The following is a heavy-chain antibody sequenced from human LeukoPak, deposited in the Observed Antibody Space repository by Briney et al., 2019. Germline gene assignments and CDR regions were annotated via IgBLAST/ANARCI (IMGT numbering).Heavy chain of an antibody. CDR3: AKDADFGVVITSNFDY. J-gene: IGHJ4*02. Sequence: GGSLRLSCAASGFTFSSYAMSWVRQAPGKGLEWVSAISGSGGSTYYADSVKGRSTISRDNSKNTLYLQMNSLRAEDTAVYYCAKDADFGVVITSNFDYWGQGTLVTVSS. CDR1: GFTFSSYA. V-gene: IGHV3-23*01. CDR2: ISGSGGST. D-gene: IGHD3-3*01.